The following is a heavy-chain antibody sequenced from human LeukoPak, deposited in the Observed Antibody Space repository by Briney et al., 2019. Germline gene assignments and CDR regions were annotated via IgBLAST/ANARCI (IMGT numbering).Heavy chain of an antibody. CDR1: GGSISSYY. V-gene: IGHV4-59*01. CDR3: ARTTEAHSWRTRYYDYYMDV. CDR2: IYYSGST. D-gene: IGHD6-13*01. Sequence: SETLSLTCTVSGGSISSYYWSWIRQPPGKGLEWIGYIYYSGSTNYKPPLKSRVTISVDTSKNQFSLKLSSVTAADTAVYYCARTTEAHSWRTRYYDYYMDVWGKGTTVTVSS. J-gene: IGHJ6*03.